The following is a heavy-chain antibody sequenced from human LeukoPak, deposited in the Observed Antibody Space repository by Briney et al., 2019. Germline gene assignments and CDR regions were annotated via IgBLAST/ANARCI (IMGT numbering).Heavy chain of an antibody. V-gene: IGHV3-23*01. J-gene: IGHJ4*02. CDR1: GFTFSSYA. CDR3: AKPLSQNTVTTGY. Sequence: GGSLRLSCAASGFTFSSYAMSWVRQAPGKGLEWVSAISGSGGSTYYADSVKGRFTISRDNSKNTLYLQMNSLGAEDTAVYYCAKPLSQNTVTTGYWGQGTLVTVSS. CDR2: ISGSGGST. D-gene: IGHD4-11*01.